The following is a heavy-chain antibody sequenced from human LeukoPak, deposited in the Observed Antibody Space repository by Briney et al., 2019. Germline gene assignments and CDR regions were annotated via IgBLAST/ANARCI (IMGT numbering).Heavy chain of an antibody. Sequence: GGSLRLSCAASGFTFSDYYMSWIRQAPGKGLEWVSYISSSGSTIYYADSVKGRFTISRDNAKNSLYLQMNSLRAEDTAVYYCARAHSSSGHAAAINYGMDVWGQGTTVTVSS. D-gene: IGHD6-13*01. CDR3: ARAHSSSGHAAAINYGMDV. V-gene: IGHV3-11*01. J-gene: IGHJ6*02. CDR1: GFTFSDYY. CDR2: ISSSGSTI.